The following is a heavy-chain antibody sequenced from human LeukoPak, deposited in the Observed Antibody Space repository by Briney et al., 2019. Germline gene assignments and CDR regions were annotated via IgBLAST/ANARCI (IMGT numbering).Heavy chain of an antibody. J-gene: IGHJ6*04. CDR1: GFTFSNYT. D-gene: IGHD3-10*02. V-gene: IGHV3-48*01. CDR3: AELGITMIGGV. CDR2: ISSSSSAI. Sequence: GGSLRLSCAASGFTFSNYTMNWVRQAPGKGLEWVSYISSSSSAIFYADSVKGRFTISRDNAKNSLYLQMNSLRAEDTAVYYCAELGITMIGGVWGKGTTVTISS.